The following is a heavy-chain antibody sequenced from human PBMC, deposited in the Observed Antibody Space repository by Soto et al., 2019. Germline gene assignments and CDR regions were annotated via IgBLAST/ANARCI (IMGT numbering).Heavy chain of an antibody. V-gene: IGHV3-21*01. CDR1: GFTFSSYS. CDR3: ARVSAARVLGMDV. CDR2: ISSSSSYI. Sequence: GGSLRLFCSASGFTFSSYSMNWVRQAPGKGLEWVSSISSSSSYIYYADSVKGRFTISRDNAKNSLYLQMNSLRAEDTAVYYCARVSAARVLGMDVWGQGTTVTVSS. J-gene: IGHJ6*02. D-gene: IGHD6-6*01.